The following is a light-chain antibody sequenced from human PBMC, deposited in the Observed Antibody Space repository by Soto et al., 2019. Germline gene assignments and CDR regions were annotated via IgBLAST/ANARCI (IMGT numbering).Light chain of an antibody. CDR3: QQYGSSPLT. Sequence: EIVLTQSPGTLSLSPGERATLSCRASQSVSSSYLAWYQQKPGQAPRLLIYGASSRATGIPDRFSGSGSGTDFTLNISRLEPDDFAVYYCQQYGSSPLTFGGGTKVEIK. CDR2: GAS. V-gene: IGKV3-20*01. J-gene: IGKJ4*01. CDR1: QSVSSSY.